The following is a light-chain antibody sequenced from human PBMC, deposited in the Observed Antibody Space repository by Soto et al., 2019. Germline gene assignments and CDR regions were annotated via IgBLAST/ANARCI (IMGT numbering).Light chain of an antibody. Sequence: DIQMTQSPSSLSASVGDRVAITCRATQAISDYLNWYQQKPGKALKLLIYGASNLQSGVPSRFSGSGSGTDFTLTIRGLQPEDFGIYYCQQTYSLPITFGPGTKVDVK. J-gene: IGKJ3*01. CDR2: GAS. CDR3: QQTYSLPIT. V-gene: IGKV1-39*01. CDR1: QAISDY.